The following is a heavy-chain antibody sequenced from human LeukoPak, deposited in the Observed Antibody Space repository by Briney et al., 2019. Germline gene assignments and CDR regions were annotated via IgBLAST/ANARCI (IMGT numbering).Heavy chain of an antibody. D-gene: IGHD3-22*01. Sequence: PGGSLRLSCAASGFTFSSYGMHWVRQAPGKGLEGVAFIRYDGSNKYYADSVKGRFTISRDNSKNTLYLQMNSLRAEDTAVYYCAKDPTRIYYDSSGYYYYWGQGTLVTVSS. CDR3: AKDPTRIYYDSSGYYYY. V-gene: IGHV3-30*02. CDR1: GFTFSSYG. J-gene: IGHJ4*02. CDR2: IRYDGSNK.